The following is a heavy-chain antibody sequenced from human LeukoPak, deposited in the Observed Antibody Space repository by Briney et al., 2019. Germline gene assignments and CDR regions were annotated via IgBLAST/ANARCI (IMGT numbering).Heavy chain of an antibody. Sequence: GGSLRLSCAASGFTFSSYGMHWVRQAPGKGLEWVAVISYDGSNKYYADSVKGRFTISRDNSKNTLYLQMNSLRAEDTAVYYCAKLAVAGMGYYYMDVWGKGTTVTVSS. CDR3: AKLAVAGMGYYYMDV. V-gene: IGHV3-30*18. J-gene: IGHJ6*03. D-gene: IGHD6-19*01. CDR2: ISYDGSNK. CDR1: GFTFSSYG.